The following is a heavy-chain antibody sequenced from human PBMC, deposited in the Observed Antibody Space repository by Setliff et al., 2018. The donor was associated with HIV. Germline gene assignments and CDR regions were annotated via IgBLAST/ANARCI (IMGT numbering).Heavy chain of an antibody. V-gene: IGHV4-38-2*02. Sequence: SETLSLTCTVSGDSIRSGYYWGWIRQPPGKGLEWIGTIYHSGSTYYNPSLKRRVTMSVDTSNNQFSLSLTSVTATDTATYYCAGHPAGTPARIDYWGRGTLVTVSS. D-gene: IGHD2-2*01. CDR2: IYHSGST. J-gene: IGHJ4*02. CDR3: AGHPAGTPARIDY. CDR1: GDSIRSGYY.